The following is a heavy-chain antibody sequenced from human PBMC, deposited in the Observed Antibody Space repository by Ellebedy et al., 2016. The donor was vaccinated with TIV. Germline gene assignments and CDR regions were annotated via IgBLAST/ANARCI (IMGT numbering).Heavy chain of an antibody. D-gene: IGHD3-10*01. CDR2: IYTGGST. V-gene: IGHV3-53*01. Sequence: GESLKISXAASGFTVSSNYMSWVRQAPGKGLEWVSVIYTGGSTYYADSVKGRFIISRDNSKDTLYLQMNSLRAEDTAVYYCAREKSGSYYFDYWGQGTLVTVSS. J-gene: IGHJ4*02. CDR1: GFTVSSNY. CDR3: AREKSGSYYFDY.